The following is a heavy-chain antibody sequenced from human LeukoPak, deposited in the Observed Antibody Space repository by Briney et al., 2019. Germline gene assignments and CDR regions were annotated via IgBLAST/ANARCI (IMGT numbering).Heavy chain of an antibody. CDR2: IIPIFGTA. D-gene: IGHD3-10*01. CDR1: AGTFSSYA. CDR3: ARGRGDTEIY. Sequence: SVKVSCKASAGTFSSYAISWVRQAPGQGLEWMGRIIPIFGTANYAQKFQGRVTITTDESTSTAYMELSSLRSEDTAVYYCARGRGDTEIYCGQGTLVTVSS. J-gene: IGHJ4*02. V-gene: IGHV1-69*05.